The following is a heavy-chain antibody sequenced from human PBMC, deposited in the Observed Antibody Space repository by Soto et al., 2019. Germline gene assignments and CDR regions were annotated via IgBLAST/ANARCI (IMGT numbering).Heavy chain of an antibody. J-gene: IGHJ5*02. Sequence: SVKVSCKASGGTFSSYAITWVRRAPGQGLEWMGMIIPIFGAPSYAQKFQGRVTIHADESTTTAYMELSSLKSEDTGLYYCARVVMVFTATKFSFDPWGQGTLVTVSS. CDR2: IIPIFGAP. CDR3: ARVVMVFTATKFSFDP. D-gene: IGHD2-15*01. CDR1: GGTFSSYA. V-gene: IGHV1-69*13.